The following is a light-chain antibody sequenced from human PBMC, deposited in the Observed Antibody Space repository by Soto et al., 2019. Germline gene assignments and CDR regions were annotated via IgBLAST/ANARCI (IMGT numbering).Light chain of an antibody. V-gene: IGLV2-14*01. CDR3: SSYTSSSTPTV. Sequence: QSALTQPASVSGSPRQSITISCTGTSSDVGGYNYVSWYQQHPGKAPKLMIYDVSNRPSGVSNRFSGSKSGNTASLTISGLQAEDEADYYCSSYTSSSTPTVFGTGTKLTVL. J-gene: IGLJ1*01. CDR1: SSDVGGYNY. CDR2: DVS.